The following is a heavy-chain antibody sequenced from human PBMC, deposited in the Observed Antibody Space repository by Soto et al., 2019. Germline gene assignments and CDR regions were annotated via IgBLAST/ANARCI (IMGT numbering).Heavy chain of an antibody. D-gene: IGHD3-3*01. CDR1: SDSISGSNW. Sequence: QVQLQESGPGLVKPSGTLSLTCAVSSDSISGSNWWSWVRQPPGKGLGWIGAIYHRGSTKYNPSLKRRVTISVDKSKNQFSLKLSSGTAADTAVYYWARANYDFWSGSTKYYYYYMDVWGKGTAVTVSS. CDR2: IYHRGST. CDR3: ARANYDFWSGSTKYYYYYMDV. J-gene: IGHJ6*03. V-gene: IGHV4-4*02.